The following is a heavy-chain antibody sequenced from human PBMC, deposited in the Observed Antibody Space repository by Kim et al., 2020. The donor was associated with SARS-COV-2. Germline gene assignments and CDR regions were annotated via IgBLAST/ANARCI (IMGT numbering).Heavy chain of an antibody. CDR1: GFTFSSYA. V-gene: IGHV3-23*01. D-gene: IGHD3-22*01. J-gene: IGHJ6*02. CDR2: ISGSGGST. CDR3: AKDPLYYYDSSGGHYYYGMDV. Sequence: GGSLRLSCAASGFTFSSYAMSWVRQAPGKGLEWVSAISGSGGSTYYADSVKGRFTISRDNSKNTLYLQMNSLRAEDTAVYYCAKDPLYYYDSSGGHYYYGMDVWGQGTTVTVSS.